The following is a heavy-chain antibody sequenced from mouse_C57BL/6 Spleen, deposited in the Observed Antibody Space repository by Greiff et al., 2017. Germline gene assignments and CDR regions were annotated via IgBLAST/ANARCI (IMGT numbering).Heavy chain of an antibody. D-gene: IGHD1-1*02. V-gene: IGHV3-6*01. CDR1: GYSITSGYY. Sequence: EVKLMESGPGLVKPSQSLSLTCSVTGYSITSGYYWNWIRQFPGNKLEWMGYISYDGSNNYNPSLKNRISITRDTSKNQFFLKLNSVTTEDTATYYCARVVGEEGAFDYWGQGTTLTVSS. CDR3: ARVVGEEGAFDY. J-gene: IGHJ2*01. CDR2: ISYDGSN.